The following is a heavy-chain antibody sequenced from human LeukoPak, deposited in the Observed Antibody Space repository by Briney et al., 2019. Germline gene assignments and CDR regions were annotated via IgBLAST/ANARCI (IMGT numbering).Heavy chain of an antibody. V-gene: IGHV3-23*01. CDR1: GITLSNYG. CDR2: ISDSGGGT. Sequence: PGGSLRLSCAVSGITLSNYGMSWVRQAPGKGLEWVAGISDSGGGTNYADSVEGRFTISRDNPKNTLYLQMNSLRAEDTAVYFCAKRGVVIRVILVGFHKEAYYFDSWGQGALVTVSS. D-gene: IGHD3-22*01. J-gene: IGHJ4*02. CDR3: AKRGVVIRVILVGFHKEAYYFDS.